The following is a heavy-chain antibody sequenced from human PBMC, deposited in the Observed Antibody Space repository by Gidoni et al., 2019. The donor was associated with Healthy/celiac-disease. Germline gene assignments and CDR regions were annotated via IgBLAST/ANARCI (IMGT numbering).Heavy chain of an antibody. D-gene: IGHD6-19*01. V-gene: IGHV4-59*08. CDR2: IYYSGST. Sequence: QVQLQESGPGLVKPSETLSLTCTVSGGSLSSYYWSWIRQPPGKGLGWIGYIYYSGSTNYNPSLKSRVTISVDTSKNQFSLKLSSVTAADTAVYYCARLTHSSGWYEVFDYWGQGTLVTVSS. CDR3: ARLTHSSGWYEVFDY. CDR1: GGSLSSYY. J-gene: IGHJ4*02.